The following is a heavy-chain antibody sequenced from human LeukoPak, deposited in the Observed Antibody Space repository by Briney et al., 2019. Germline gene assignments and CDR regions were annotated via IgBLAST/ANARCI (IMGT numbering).Heavy chain of an antibody. D-gene: IGHD2-2*01. V-gene: IGHV3-23*01. Sequence: GGSLRLSCAASGFTFSSYAMSWVRQAPGKGLEWVSAISGSGGSTYYADSVKGRFTISRDNSKNTLYLQMNSLRAEDTAVYYWAKALSEIYCSSTSCYLLDYWGQGTLVTVSS. CDR2: ISGSGGST. J-gene: IGHJ4*02. CDR1: GFTFSSYA. CDR3: AKALSEIYCSSTSCYLLDY.